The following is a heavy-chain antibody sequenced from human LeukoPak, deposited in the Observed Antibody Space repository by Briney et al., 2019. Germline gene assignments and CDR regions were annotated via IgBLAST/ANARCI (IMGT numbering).Heavy chain of an antibody. CDR1: GFTFNSYA. J-gene: IGHJ4*02. CDR3: ARDRRYCGGGSCYFDYFFDY. V-gene: IGHV3-30-3*01. CDR2: ISYDGSIN. D-gene: IGHD2-15*01. Sequence: GGSLRLSCVASGFTFNSYAVHWVRQAPGKGLGWVAVISYDGSINFYAASVKGRFTISRDNSKNTLYLQMNSLRAEDTALYFCARDRRYCGGGSCYFDYFFDYWGQGTLVTVSS.